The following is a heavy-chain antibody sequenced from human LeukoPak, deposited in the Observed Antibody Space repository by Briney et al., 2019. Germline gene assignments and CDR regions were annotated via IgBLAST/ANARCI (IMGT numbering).Heavy chain of an antibody. CDR2: ISYGGSNK. V-gene: IGHV3-30*18. J-gene: IGHJ4*02. D-gene: IGHD2-15*01. Sequence: PGRSLRLSCAASGFTFSRYGMHWVRQAPGKGREWVAVISYGGSNKYYADSVKGRFTISRDNSKNTLYLQMNSIRAEETAVYYCAQDGAGYWSGGSCYTLDYWGQGTLVTVSS. CDR1: GFTFSRYG. CDR3: AQDGAGYWSGGSCYTLDY.